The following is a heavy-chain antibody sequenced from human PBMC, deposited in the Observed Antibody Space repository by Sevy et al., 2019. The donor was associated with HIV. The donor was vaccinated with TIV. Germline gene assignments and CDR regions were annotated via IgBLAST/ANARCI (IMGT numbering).Heavy chain of an antibody. J-gene: IGHJ4*02. CDR1: GFTFSDYG. CDR2: ISYDGSNK. V-gene: IGHV3-30*18. Sequence: GGSLRLSCVASGFTFSDYGIHWVRQAPGKGLEWVAVISYDGSNKYYEDSVKGRFTISRDNSKNTLYLQMNSLRPEDTAVYDCAKARIFMVRGCPDPFFDYWGQGTLVTVSS. D-gene: IGHD3-10*01. CDR3: AKARIFMVRGCPDPFFDY.